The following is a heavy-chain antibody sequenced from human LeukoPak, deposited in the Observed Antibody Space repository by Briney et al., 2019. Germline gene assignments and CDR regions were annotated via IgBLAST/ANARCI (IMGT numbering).Heavy chain of an antibody. CDR1: GFTFSSYW. J-gene: IGHJ6*02. CDR2: INSDGSST. Sequence: PGGSLRLSCAASGFTFSSYWMHWVRQAPGKGLVWVSRINSDGSSTSYADSVKSRFTISRDNAKNTLYLQMNSLRAEDTAVYYCARNPPSARADYYYGMDVWGQGTTVTVSS. V-gene: IGHV3-74*01. D-gene: IGHD3-10*01. CDR3: ARNPPSARADYYYGMDV.